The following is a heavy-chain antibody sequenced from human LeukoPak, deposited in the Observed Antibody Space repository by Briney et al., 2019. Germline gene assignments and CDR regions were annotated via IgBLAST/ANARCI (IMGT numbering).Heavy chain of an antibody. CDR3: ARALRQQLVTGWFDP. CDR2: IYHSGST. J-gene: IGHJ5*02. Sequence: PSETLSLTCSVSGDSINSYYWSWIRQPPGKGLEWIGYIYHSGSTNYNPSLKSRVTLSVDTSKNQFSLRLTSVTAAETAVYYCARALRQQLVTGWFDPWGQGTLVTVSS. D-gene: IGHD6-13*01. V-gene: IGHV4-59*01. CDR1: GDSINSYY.